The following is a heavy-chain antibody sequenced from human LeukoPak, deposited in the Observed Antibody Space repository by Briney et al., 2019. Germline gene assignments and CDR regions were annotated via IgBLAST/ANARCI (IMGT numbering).Heavy chain of an antibody. CDR2: INPNSGGT. Sequence: GASVKVSCKASGYTFTGYYMHWVRQAPGQGLEWMGWINPNSGGTNYAQKFQGRVTITADKSTSTAYMELSSLRSEDTAVYYCARKTGGLGFDPWGQGTLVTVSS. CDR1: GYTFTGYY. J-gene: IGHJ5*02. CDR3: ARKTGGLGFDP. V-gene: IGHV1-2*02. D-gene: IGHD3-10*01.